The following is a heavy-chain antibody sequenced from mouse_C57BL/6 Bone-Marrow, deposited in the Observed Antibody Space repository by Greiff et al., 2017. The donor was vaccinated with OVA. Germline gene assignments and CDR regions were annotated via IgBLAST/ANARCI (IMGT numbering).Heavy chain of an antibody. CDR2: IYPRSGNT. V-gene: IGHV1-81*01. CDR1: GYTFTSYG. Sequence: VQLQQSGAELARPGASVKLSCKASGYTFTSYGISWVKPRPGQGLEWIGEIYPRSGNTYYNEQFKGKATLTVAKSTSTAYMELRSLTSEDAAVYFCARREVNGSSPASCFAYWGQGTPVTVSA. CDR3: ARREVNGSSPASCFAY. D-gene: IGHD1-1*01. J-gene: IGHJ3*01.